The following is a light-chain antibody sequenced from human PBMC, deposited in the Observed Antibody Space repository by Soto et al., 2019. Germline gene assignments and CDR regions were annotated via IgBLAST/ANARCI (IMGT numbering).Light chain of an antibody. Sequence: QSVLTQPPSASRSPGQSVTISCTGTSSDVGGYNYVSWYQQHPGKAPKLMIYEVNKRPSGVPDRFSGSKSGNTASLTVSGLQAEDEADYYCSSYGGSSNLVFGGGTKVTVL. V-gene: IGLV2-8*02. CDR3: SSYGGSSNLV. CDR2: EVN. CDR1: SSDVGGYNY. J-gene: IGLJ2*01.